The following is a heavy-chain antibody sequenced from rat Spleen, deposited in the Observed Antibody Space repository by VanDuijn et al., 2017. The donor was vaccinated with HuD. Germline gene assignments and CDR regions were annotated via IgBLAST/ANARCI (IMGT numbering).Heavy chain of an antibody. D-gene: IGHD1-11*01. CDR3: AKDSGDLRRAFDY. CDR2: INTDGGST. J-gene: IGHJ2*01. CDR1: GFTFSSYW. Sequence: EVQLVESGGGLVQPGRSMKLSCVASGFTFSSYWMYWIRQAPGKGLEWVSSINTDGGSTYYPDSVKGRFTISRDNAENTVYLQMNSLRSEDTATYYCAKDSGDLRRAFDYWGQGVMVTVSS. V-gene: IGHV5-58*01.